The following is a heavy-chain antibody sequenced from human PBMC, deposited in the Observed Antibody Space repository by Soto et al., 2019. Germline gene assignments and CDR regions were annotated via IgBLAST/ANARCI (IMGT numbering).Heavy chain of an antibody. CDR1: GGSISSYY. J-gene: IGHJ4*02. Sequence: SETLSLTCTVSGGSISSYYWSWIRQPPGKGLEWIGYIYYSGSTNYNPSLKSRVTISVDTSKNQFSLKLSSVTAADTAVYYCARSYDYGPFDYWGQGTLVTVSS. CDR3: ARSYDYGPFDY. V-gene: IGHV4-59*01. D-gene: IGHD4-17*01. CDR2: IYYSGST.